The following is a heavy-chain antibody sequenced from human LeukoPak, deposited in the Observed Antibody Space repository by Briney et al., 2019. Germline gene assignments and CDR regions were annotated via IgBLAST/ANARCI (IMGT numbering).Heavy chain of an antibody. D-gene: IGHD7-27*01. J-gene: IGHJ4*02. CDR1: GYTFTSYD. V-gene: IGHV1-8*01. CDR3: ARGPPNWGFDY. Sequence: ASVKVSCKASGYTFTSYDNNWVRQATGQGLEWMGWLSPNSGNTGYAQKFQGRVTMTRNTFINTAYMELSSLRSEDTAVYYCARGPPNWGFDYWGPGTLVTVSS. CDR2: LSPNSGNT.